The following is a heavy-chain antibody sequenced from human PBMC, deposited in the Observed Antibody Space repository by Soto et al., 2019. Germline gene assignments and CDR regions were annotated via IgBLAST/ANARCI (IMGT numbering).Heavy chain of an antibody. D-gene: IGHD6-19*01. J-gene: IGHJ4*02. CDR2: IYHSGDT. CDR3: ARARRVVAGTIVDY. CDR1: GYSLTSGYY. Sequence: SETLSLTCAASGYSLTSGYYCGLLREPAGKGLEWIGSIYHSGDTYYNPSLKSRVTISVDTSKNHFSLKLTSVTAADTAVYYCARARRVVAGTIVDYWGQGTLVTVSS. V-gene: IGHV4-38-2*01.